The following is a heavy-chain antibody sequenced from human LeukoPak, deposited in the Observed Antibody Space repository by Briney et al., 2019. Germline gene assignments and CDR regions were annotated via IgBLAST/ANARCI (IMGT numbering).Heavy chain of an antibody. CDR3: ARLNNPSSGWAYYFDF. Sequence: PGGSLRLSCAASGFTVSSNYMSWVRQAPGKGLGWVSVIYSGGSTYYADSVKGRFTISRDNSKNTLYLQMNSLRAEDTAVYYCARLNNPSSGWAYYFDFWGQGTLVTVSS. CDR1: GFTVSSNY. CDR2: IYSGGST. J-gene: IGHJ4*02. D-gene: IGHD6-19*01. V-gene: IGHV3-53*01.